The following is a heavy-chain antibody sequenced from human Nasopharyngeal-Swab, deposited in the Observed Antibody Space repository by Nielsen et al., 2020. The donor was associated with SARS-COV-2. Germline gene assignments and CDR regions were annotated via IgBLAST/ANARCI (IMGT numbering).Heavy chain of an antibody. Sequence: SETLSLTCAVYGGSFSGYYWSWIRQPPGKGLEWIGEINHSGSTNYNPSLKSRVTISIDTSKNQFSLKLSSVTAADTAVYYCARALWKKSYYYYMDVWSKGTTVTVSS. V-gene: IGHV4-34*01. CDR3: ARALWKKSYYYYMDV. CDR1: GGSFSGYY. CDR2: INHSGST. D-gene: IGHD2/OR15-2a*01. J-gene: IGHJ6*03.